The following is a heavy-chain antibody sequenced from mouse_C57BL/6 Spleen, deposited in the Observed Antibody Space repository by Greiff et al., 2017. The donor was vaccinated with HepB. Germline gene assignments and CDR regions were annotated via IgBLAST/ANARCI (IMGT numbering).Heavy chain of an antibody. CDR3: ARKLITTAVATRGYAMDY. Sequence: QVQLQQPGTELVKPGASVKLSCKASGYTFTSYWMHWVKQRPGQGLEWIGNINPSNGGTNYNEKFKRKATLTVAKSSRTAYMQLSSLTSEDAAVFYCARKLITTAVATRGYAMDYWGQGTSVTVSS. D-gene: IGHD1-1*01. CDR1: GYTFTSYW. V-gene: IGHV1-53*01. CDR2: INPSNGGT. J-gene: IGHJ4*01.